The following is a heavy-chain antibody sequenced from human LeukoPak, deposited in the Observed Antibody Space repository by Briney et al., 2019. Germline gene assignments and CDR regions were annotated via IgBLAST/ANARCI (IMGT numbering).Heavy chain of an antibody. J-gene: IGHJ3*02. CDR2: LYTSGST. Sequence: SETLSLTCTVSGGSISSGSYYWSWIRQPAGKGLEWIGRLYTSGSTNYNPSLKSRVTISVDTSKNQFSLKLSSVTAADTAVYYCARDGLYDYVWGSYRPNDAFDIWGQGTMVTVSS. V-gene: IGHV4-61*02. CDR1: GGSISSGSYY. CDR3: ARDGLYDYVWGSYRPNDAFDI. D-gene: IGHD3-16*02.